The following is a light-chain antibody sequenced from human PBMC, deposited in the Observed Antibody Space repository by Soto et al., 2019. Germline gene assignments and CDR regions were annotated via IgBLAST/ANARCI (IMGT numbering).Light chain of an antibody. V-gene: IGLV2-14*01. CDR2: EVS. J-gene: IGLJ1*01. Sequence: GLTQPASVSGSPGQAITISCTGTSSDVGGYNYVSWYQQHPGKAPKLMIYEVSNRPSGVSNRFSGSKSGNTASLTISGLQAEDEADYYCSSYTSSSTLYVFGTGTKFTVL. CDR3: SSYTSSSTLYV. CDR1: SSDVGGYNY.